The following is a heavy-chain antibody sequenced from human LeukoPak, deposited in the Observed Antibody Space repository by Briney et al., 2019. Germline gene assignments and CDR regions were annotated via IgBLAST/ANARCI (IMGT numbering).Heavy chain of an antibody. CDR1: GGSISSYY. CDR2: IYYSGST. D-gene: IGHD5-18*01. CDR3: ARGDSYGIDY. J-gene: IGHJ4*02. Sequence: PSEILSLTCTVSGGSISSYYWSWIRQPPGKGLEWIGYIYYSGSTNYNPSLKSRVTISVDTSKNQFSLKLSSVTAADTAVYYCARGDSYGIDYWGQGTLVTVSS. V-gene: IGHV4-59*01.